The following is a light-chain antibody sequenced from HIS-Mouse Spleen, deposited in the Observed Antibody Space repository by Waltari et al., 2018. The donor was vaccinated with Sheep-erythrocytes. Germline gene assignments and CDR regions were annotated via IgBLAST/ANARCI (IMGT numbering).Light chain of an antibody. CDR2: AAS. J-gene: IGKJ1*01. CDR3: QQANSFPPT. V-gene: IGKV1-12*01. Sequence: DIQMTQSPSSVSASVGDRVTITCRASQGISSWLGWYQQKPGKAPKLLIYAASSLQSGVPSRLSGSGSGTDFTRTISSLQPEDFATYDCQQANSFPPTFGQGTKVEIK. CDR1: QGISSW.